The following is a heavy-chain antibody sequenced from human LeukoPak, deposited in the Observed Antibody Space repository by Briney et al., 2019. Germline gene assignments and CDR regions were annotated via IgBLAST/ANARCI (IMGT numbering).Heavy chain of an antibody. Sequence: SETLSLTCTVSGGSICSYYWSWIRQPPGKGLEWIGEINHSGSTNYNPSLKSRVTISVDTSKNQFSLKLSSVTAADTAVYYCATKYSSGWKHIDYWGQGTLVTVSS. CDR2: INHSGST. D-gene: IGHD6-19*01. J-gene: IGHJ4*02. V-gene: IGHV4-34*01. CDR1: GGSICSYY. CDR3: ATKYSSGWKHIDY.